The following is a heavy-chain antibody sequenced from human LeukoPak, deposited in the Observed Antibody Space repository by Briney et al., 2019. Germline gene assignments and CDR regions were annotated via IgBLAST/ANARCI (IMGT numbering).Heavy chain of an antibody. CDR1: GFIFHDYA. CDR2: ISWNSGSV. V-gene: IGHV3-9*01. J-gene: IGHJ4*02. Sequence: SLRLSCAASGFIFHDYAMHWVRQVPGKGLEWVSGISWNSGSVGYADSVKGRFTISRDNTKNSLYLQMNRLRAEDTALYYCARIPAAGRDADYWGQGTLVTVSS. D-gene: IGHD6-13*01. CDR3: ARIPAAGRDADY.